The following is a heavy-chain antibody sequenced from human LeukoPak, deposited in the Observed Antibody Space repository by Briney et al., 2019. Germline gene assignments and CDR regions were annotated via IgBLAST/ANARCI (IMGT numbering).Heavy chain of an antibody. CDR1: GFTFSSYG. Sequence: PGGPLRLSCAASGFTFSSYGMHWVRQAPGKGLEWVAFIRYDGSNKYYADSVKGRFTISRDNSKNTLYLQMNSLRAEDTAVYYCAKLRNVGGLELHRFDPWGQGTLVTVSS. J-gene: IGHJ5*02. CDR3: AKLRNVGGLELHRFDP. D-gene: IGHD1-7*01. CDR2: IRYDGSNK. V-gene: IGHV3-30*02.